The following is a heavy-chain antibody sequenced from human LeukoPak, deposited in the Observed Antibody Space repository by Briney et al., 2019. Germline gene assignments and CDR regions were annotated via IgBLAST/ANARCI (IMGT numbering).Heavy chain of an antibody. CDR1: GFTSTSYS. Sequence: GGSLRLSCAASGFTSTSYSMNWVRQAPGKGLEWVSYISIRSSTIYYADSVKGRFTISRDNAKNSLYLQMNSLRAEDTALYYCAKDGVEQWLAYYFDYWGQGALVTVSS. J-gene: IGHJ4*02. CDR3: AKDGVEQWLAYYFDY. D-gene: IGHD6-19*01. CDR2: ISIRSSTI. V-gene: IGHV3-48*01.